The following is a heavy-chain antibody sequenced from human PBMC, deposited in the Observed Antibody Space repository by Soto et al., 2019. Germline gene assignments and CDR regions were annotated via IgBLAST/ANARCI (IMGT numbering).Heavy chain of an antibody. D-gene: IGHD2-15*01. CDR3: AREGEFPLGYCSGRSCYSGWFDP. Sequence: QVQLVESGGGVVQPGRSLRLSCAASGFTFSSYGMHWVRQAPGKGLEWVAVICCDGSNKYYADSVKGRFTISRDNSKNTGYLEMNSLGAEDTGVYYCAREGEFPLGYCSGRSCYSGWFDPLVQGTLLTVSS. V-gene: IGHV3-33*01. CDR1: GFTFSSYG. J-gene: IGHJ5*02. CDR2: ICCDGSNK.